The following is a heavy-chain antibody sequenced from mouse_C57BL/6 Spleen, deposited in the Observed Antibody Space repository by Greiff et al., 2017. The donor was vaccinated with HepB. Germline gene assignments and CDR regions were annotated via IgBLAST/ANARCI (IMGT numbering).Heavy chain of an antibody. CDR1: GYTFTSYW. Sequence: QVQLKQPGAELVRPGSSVKLSCKASGYTFTSYWMHWVKQRPIQGLEWIGNIDPSDSETHYNQKFKDKATLTVDKSSSTAYMQLSSLTSEDSAVYYCARETYYSNYFFAYWGQGTLVTVSA. CDR2: IDPSDSET. CDR3: ARETYYSNYFFAY. D-gene: IGHD2-5*01. J-gene: IGHJ3*01. V-gene: IGHV1-52*01.